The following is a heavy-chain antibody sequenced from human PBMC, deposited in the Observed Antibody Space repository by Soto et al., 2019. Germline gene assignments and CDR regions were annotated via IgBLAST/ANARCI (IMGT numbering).Heavy chain of an antibody. D-gene: IGHD2-21*02. CDR1: GVSGNSGDYY. J-gene: IGHJ4*02. V-gene: IGHV4-61*08. CDR2: FYYSGIT. Sequence: SETLSLSCTVYGVSGNSGDYYWSWIRQPPGKGLEWIGYFYYSGITNYNPSLKSRVTISADTSKNQFSLKLRSVTAADAAVYYGARVTAAVPATTLYRDYWGPGTPVT. CDR3: ARVTAAVPATTLYRDY.